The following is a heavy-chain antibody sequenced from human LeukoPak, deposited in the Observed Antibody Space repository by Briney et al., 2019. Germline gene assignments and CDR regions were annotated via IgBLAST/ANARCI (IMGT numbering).Heavy chain of an antibody. V-gene: IGHV3-30*03. CDR3: ARYSAMAD. D-gene: IGHD5-18*01. CDR1: GFTFSSYG. CDR2: ISYDGSNK. Sequence: GGSLGLSCAASGFTFSSYGMHWVRQAPGKGLEWVAVISYDGSNKYYADSVKGRFTISRDNAKNSLYLQMNSLRAEDTAVYYCARYSAMADWDQGTLVTVSS. J-gene: IGHJ4*02.